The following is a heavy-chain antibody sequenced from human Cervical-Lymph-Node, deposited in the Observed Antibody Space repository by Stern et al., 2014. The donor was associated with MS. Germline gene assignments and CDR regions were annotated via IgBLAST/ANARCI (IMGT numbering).Heavy chain of an antibody. V-gene: IGHV3-7*01. CDR2: IRQDGYDK. CDR1: GFRFGTSW. CDR3: ARDRRAFLDY. Sequence: QLVESGGGFVQPGGPLRLSCVASGFRFGTSWMSWIRQPPGRGLEWVANIRQDGYDKFYVDSVKGRFTISRDNARNSLYLQMNSLTVADTAVYYCARDRRAFLDYWGQGTHVAVSS. D-gene: IGHD2/OR15-2a*01. J-gene: IGHJ4*02.